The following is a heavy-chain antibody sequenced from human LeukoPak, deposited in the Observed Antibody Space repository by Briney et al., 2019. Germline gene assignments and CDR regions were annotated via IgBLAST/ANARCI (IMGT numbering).Heavy chain of an antibody. CDR3: ARDMGWLAFDY. V-gene: IGHV3-74*01. J-gene: IGHJ4*02. CDR2: INSDGSST. D-gene: IGHD6-19*01. Sequence: GGSLRLSCAASGFTFSSYWMHWVRQAPGKGLVWVSRINSDGSSTTYADSVKVRFTISRDNAKNTLYVQMNSLRAEDTAVYYCARDMGWLAFDYWGQGTLVTVSS. CDR1: GFTFSSYW.